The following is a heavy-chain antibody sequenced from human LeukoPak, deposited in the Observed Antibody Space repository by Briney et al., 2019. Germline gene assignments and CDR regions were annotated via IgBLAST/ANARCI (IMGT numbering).Heavy chain of an antibody. D-gene: IGHD3-22*01. CDR2: FDPEDGET. CDR1: GYTLTELS. CDR3: ARVLSPIEPYDSSGYVDAFDI. V-gene: IGHV1-24*01. Sequence: ASVKVSCKVSGYTLTELSMHWVRQAPGKGLEWMGGFDPEDGETIHAQKFQGRVTMTEDTSTDTAYMELSSLRSEDTAVYYCARVLSPIEPYDSSGYVDAFDIWGQGTMVTVSS. J-gene: IGHJ3*02.